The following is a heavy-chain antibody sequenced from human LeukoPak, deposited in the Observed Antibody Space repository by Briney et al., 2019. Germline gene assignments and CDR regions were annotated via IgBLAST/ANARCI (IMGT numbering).Heavy chain of an antibody. Sequence: ASVKVSCKASGYTFTSYGISWVRRAPGQGLEWMGWISAYNGNTNYAQKLQGRVTMTTDTSTSTAYMELRSLRSDDTAVYYCARDSNTRSSGIFGYWGQGTLVTVSS. V-gene: IGHV1-18*01. CDR2: ISAYNGNT. J-gene: IGHJ4*02. CDR1: GYTFTSYG. D-gene: IGHD3-10*01. CDR3: ARDSNTRSSGIFGY.